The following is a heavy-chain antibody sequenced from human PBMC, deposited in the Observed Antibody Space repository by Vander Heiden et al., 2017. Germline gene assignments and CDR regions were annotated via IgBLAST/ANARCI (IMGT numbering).Heavy chain of an antibody. CDR2: ISGSGGST. Sequence: EVQLLESGGGLVQPGGSLRLSCAASGFTFSSYAMRWVRQAPGKGLEWVSAISGSGGSTYYADSVKGRFTISRDNSKNTLYLQMNSLRAEDTAVYYCAKGLGYDGPNYYYGMDVWGQGTTVTVSS. CDR1: GFTFSSYA. D-gene: IGHD2-8*01. J-gene: IGHJ6*02. V-gene: IGHV3-23*01. CDR3: AKGLGYDGPNYYYGMDV.